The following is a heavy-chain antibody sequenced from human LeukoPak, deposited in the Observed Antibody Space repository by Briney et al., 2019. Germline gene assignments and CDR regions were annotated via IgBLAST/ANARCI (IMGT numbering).Heavy chain of an antibody. Sequence: PSETLSLTCAVYGGSFSGYYWSWIRQPPGKGLEWIGEINHSGSTNYNPSLKSRVTISVDTSKNQFSLKLSSVTAADTAVYYCARGPNSWADYWGQGTLVTVSS. CDR1: GGSFSGYY. J-gene: IGHJ4*02. D-gene: IGHD2/OR15-2a*01. CDR3: ARGPNSWADY. V-gene: IGHV4-34*01. CDR2: INHSGST.